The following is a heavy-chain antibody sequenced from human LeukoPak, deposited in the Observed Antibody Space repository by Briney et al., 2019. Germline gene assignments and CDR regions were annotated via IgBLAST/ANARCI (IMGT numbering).Heavy chain of an antibody. D-gene: IGHD5-24*01. Sequence: SETLSLTCTVSGGSISSYYWSWIRQPAGKGLEWIGRIYTSGSTNYNPSLKSRVTISVDTSKNQFSLKLSSVTAADTAVYYCARESREMATIGTFDYWGQGTLVTVSS. J-gene: IGHJ4*02. CDR1: GGSISSYY. V-gene: IGHV4-4*07. CDR3: ARESREMATIGTFDY. CDR2: IYTSGST.